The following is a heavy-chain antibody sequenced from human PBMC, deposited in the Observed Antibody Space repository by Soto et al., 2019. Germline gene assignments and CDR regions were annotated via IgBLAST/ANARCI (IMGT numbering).Heavy chain of an antibody. CDR1: GFTFSSYG. V-gene: IGHV3-33*01. CDR3: ARDGGFSGENWFDP. D-gene: IGHD3-10*01. J-gene: IGHJ5*02. CDR2: IWYDGSNK. Sequence: QVQLVESGGGVVQPGRSLRLSCAASGFTFSSYGMHWVRQAPGKGLEWVAVIWYDGSNKYYADSVKGRFTISRDNFXNTLYLQMNSLRAEDTAVYYCARDGGFSGENWFDPWGQGTLVTVSS.